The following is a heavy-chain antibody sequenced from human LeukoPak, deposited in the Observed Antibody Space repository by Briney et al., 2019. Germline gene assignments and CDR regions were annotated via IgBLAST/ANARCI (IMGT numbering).Heavy chain of an antibody. D-gene: IGHD3-3*01. CDR2: INPKSGGT. J-gene: IGHJ4*02. Sequence: GASVTVSCKTSGYTFTDYYLHWVRQAPGQGLEWMGWINPKSGGTNDAQNFQGRVTMTRDTSISTAYMELSRLRSDDTAVYFCARGGGTNFGVITDWGQGTLVTVSS. V-gene: IGHV1-2*02. CDR3: ARGGGTNFGVITD. CDR1: GYTFTDYY.